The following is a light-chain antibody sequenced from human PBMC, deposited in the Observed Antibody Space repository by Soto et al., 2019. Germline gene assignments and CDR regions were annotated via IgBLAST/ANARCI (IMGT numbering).Light chain of an antibody. V-gene: IGKV1-33*01. CDR3: QQYDNLPYT. Sequence: GDRVTITCQASQDITNHLNWYQHKPGKAPKLLLYDASDLPTGVPSRFSGSGSGTHFSFTINSLQPEDFATYYCQQYDNLPYTFGQGTKLEIK. CDR1: QDITNH. CDR2: DAS. J-gene: IGKJ2*01.